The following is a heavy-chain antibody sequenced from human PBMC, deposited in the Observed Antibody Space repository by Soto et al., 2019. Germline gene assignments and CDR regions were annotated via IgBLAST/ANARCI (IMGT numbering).Heavy chain of an antibody. CDR3: AVEEAVAGFDY. CDR2: ISYDGSNK. D-gene: IGHD6-19*01. CDR1: GFTFSNYA. V-gene: IGHV3-30-3*01. Sequence: PGWSLRLSCAASGFTFSNYAMHWVRQAPGKGLEWVAVISYDGSNKYYADSVKGRFTISRDNSKNTLYLQMNSLRVEDTAVYYCAVEEAVAGFDYWGQGTLVTVSS. J-gene: IGHJ4*02.